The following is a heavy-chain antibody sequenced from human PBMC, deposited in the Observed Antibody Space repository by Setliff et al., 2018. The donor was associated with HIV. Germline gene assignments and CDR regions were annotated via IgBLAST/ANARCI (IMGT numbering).Heavy chain of an antibody. CDR2: IHYTGIS. Sequence: SETLSLTCSVSGYSISNGYYWGWFRQSPGKGLEWIGNIHYTGISDINPSLKRRATISLDRPKRQFSLKLSSVTAADTAIYYCARYPGITAAGTEYFDSWGQGMLVTVSS. CDR1: GYSISNGYY. D-gene: IGHD6-13*01. V-gene: IGHV4-38-2*02. CDR3: ARYPGITAAGTEYFDS. J-gene: IGHJ4*02.